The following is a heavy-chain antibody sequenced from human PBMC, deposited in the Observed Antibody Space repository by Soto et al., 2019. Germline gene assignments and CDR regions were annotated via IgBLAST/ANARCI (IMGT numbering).Heavy chain of an antibody. CDR3: ARDLAYCASGSCYAKWGF. V-gene: IGHV4-30-4*01. D-gene: IGHD2-21*01. Sequence: QPPGKGLEWIGFIYCSGTYYNPSLKSRASISAETSKNHFSLKLTSVTAADTAVYYCARDLAYCASGSCYAKWGFCGQPTLVTV. CDR2: IYCSGT. J-gene: IGHJ4*02.